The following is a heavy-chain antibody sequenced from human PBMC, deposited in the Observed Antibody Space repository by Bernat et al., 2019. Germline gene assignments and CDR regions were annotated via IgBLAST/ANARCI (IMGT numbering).Heavy chain of an antibody. CDR3: TTPLAVAGFDY. CDR1: GFTFSNAW. J-gene: IGHJ4*02. D-gene: IGHD6-19*01. CDR2: IKSKTDGGKT. V-gene: IGHV3-15*01. Sequence: EVQLVESGGGLVKPGGSLRLSCAASGFTFSNAWMSWVRQAPGKGLEWVGRIKSKTDGGKTDYAATVKCRFTISKDDSKNTLYLQMNSLKTEDTAVYYCTTPLAVAGFDYWGQGTLVTVSS.